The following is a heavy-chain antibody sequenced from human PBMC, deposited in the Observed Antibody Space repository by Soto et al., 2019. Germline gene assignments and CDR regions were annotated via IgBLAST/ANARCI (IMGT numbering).Heavy chain of an antibody. Sequence: QVQLVQSGAEVKEPGASVRVSCKASGYTFTSHTLHWARQAPGQGLEWMGWIIVSNGSPRYAPQFQGRVTFGRDTSATTAYMELSSPTSEDTAVYYCAREPEDGVPGDYWGQGTLVVVSS. V-gene: IGHV1-3*01. CDR1: GYTFTSHT. CDR3: AREPEDGVPGDY. D-gene: IGHD3-3*01. J-gene: IGHJ4*02. CDR2: IIVSNGSP.